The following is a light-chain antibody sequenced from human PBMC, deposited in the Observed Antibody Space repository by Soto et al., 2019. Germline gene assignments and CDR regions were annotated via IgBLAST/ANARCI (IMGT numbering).Light chain of an antibody. CDR3: SSYAGSHVV. Sequence: QSALTQPPSASGSPGQSVTISCTGTSSDVGGYNYVSWYQQHPGKAPKLMLYEVSERPSGVPDRFSGSKSGNTASLTVSGLQAEDEADYFCSSYAGSHVVFGGGTKVTVL. J-gene: IGLJ2*01. CDR2: EVS. CDR1: SSDVGGYNY. V-gene: IGLV2-8*01.